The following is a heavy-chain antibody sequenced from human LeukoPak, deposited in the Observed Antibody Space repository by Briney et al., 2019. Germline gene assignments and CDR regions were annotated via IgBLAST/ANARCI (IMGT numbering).Heavy chain of an antibody. V-gene: IGHV4-4*07. CDR1: GGSISSYY. CDR2: IYTNGST. Sequence: SETLSLTCTVSGGSISSYYWSWIRQPAGKGLEWIGRIYTNGSTNYNPSLKSRVTMSVDTSKNQFSLKLSSVTAADTAVYYCARDGRTYYYGSGSYSPPAYYYYYYMDVWGKGTTVTISS. J-gene: IGHJ6*03. D-gene: IGHD3-10*01. CDR3: ARDGRTYYYGSGSYSPPAYYYYYYMDV.